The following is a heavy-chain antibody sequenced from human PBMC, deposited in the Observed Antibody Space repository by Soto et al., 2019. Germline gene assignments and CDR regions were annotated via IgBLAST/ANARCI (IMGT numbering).Heavy chain of an antibody. CDR2: IYTSGST. D-gene: IGHD6-13*01. CDR3: ARVKIEGYSSSWYLDY. CDR1: GGSISSYC. V-gene: IGHV4-4*07. Sequence: SETLSLTCTVSGGSISSYCWSWIRQPAGKGLEWIGRIYTSGSTNYNPSLKSRVTMSVDTSKNQFSLKLSSVTAADTAVYYCARVKIEGYSSSWYLDYWGQGTLVTVSS. J-gene: IGHJ4*02.